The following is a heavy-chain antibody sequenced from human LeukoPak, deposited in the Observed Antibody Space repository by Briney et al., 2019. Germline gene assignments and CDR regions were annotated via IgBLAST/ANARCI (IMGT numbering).Heavy chain of an antibody. CDR1: GYSFTSYG. CDR2: SDTYNGKT. J-gene: IGHJ4*02. Sequence: ASVTVSFTASGYSFTSYGIGWVRQAPGQGLEWMGWSDTYNGKTHYAQNLQGRVTMTTDISTTTAYMELRSLRSDDTAVYYCAREPKIGNFDYWGLGTLVIVSS. CDR3: AREPKIGNFDY. V-gene: IGHV1-18*01.